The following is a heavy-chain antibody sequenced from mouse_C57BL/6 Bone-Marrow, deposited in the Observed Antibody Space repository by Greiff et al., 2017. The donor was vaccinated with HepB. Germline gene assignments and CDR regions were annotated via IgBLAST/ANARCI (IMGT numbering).Heavy chain of an antibody. V-gene: IGHV1-5*01. Sequence: EVQLQQSGTVLARPGASVKMSCKTSGYTFTSYWMHWVKQRPGQGLEWIGAIYPGNSDTSYNQKFKGKAKMTAVTSASTAYMELSSLTNEDSAVYYCTSGFIAAGGVAYWGQGTLVTVSA. D-gene: IGHD1-1*01. CDR1: GYTFTSYW. J-gene: IGHJ3*01. CDR3: TSGFIAAGGVAY. CDR2: IYPGNSDT.